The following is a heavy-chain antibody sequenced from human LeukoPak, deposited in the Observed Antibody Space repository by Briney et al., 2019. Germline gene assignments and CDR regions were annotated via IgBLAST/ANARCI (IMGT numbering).Heavy chain of an antibody. V-gene: IGHV3-23*01. CDR3: ARDNHELRYFDWLYTLDY. Sequence: QTGGSLRLSFAASGFTFNSYAMTWVRQAPGKGLEWVSMISGSGGSTYYADSVKGRFTISRDNSKNTLYLQMSSLRAEDSAVYYCARDNHELRYFDWLYTLDYWGQGTLVTASS. D-gene: IGHD3-9*01. J-gene: IGHJ4*02. CDR2: ISGSGGST. CDR1: GFTFNSYA.